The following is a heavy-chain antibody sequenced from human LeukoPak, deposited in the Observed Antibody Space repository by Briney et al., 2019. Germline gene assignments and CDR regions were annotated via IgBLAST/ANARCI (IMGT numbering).Heavy chain of an antibody. V-gene: IGHV1-69*13. Sequence: SVKVSCKASGGTFSSYAISWVRQAPGQGLEWMGGIIPIFGTANYAQKFQGRVTITADESTSTAYMELSSLRSEDTAVYYCAPLSPSYGGLFILWDWGQGTLVTVSS. CDR1: GGTFSSYA. CDR3: APLSPSYGGLFILWD. CDR2: IIPIFGTA. D-gene: IGHD3-16*01. J-gene: IGHJ4*02.